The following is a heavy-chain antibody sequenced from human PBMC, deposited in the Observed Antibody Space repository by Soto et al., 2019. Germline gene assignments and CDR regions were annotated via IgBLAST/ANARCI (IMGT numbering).Heavy chain of an antibody. J-gene: IGHJ4*02. D-gene: IGHD3-10*01. CDR3: ARRSTSITMVRGAEFDF. CDR1: GFSISSSSYY. V-gene: IGHV4-39*01. CDR2: IYYSGST. Sequence: SETRSLTCTVSGFSISSSSYYWVWIRQPPGKGLEWIGSIYYSGSTYYNPSLKSRVTISVDTSKNQFSLKLSSVTAADTAVYYCARRSTSITMVRGAEFDFRGQGTLVTVSS.